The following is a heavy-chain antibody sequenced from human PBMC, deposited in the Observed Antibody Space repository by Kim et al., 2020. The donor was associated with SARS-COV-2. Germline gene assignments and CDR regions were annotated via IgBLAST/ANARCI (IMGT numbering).Heavy chain of an antibody. V-gene: IGHV3-48*02. CDR3: EGEWGLDS. CDR2: SATT. D-gene: IGHD7-27*01. J-gene: IGHJ5*01. Sequence: SATTYYADSVKGRFTISRDNAKNSLYLQKESLRDGDTAVYYCEGEWGLDSWGQGTLVTDSS.